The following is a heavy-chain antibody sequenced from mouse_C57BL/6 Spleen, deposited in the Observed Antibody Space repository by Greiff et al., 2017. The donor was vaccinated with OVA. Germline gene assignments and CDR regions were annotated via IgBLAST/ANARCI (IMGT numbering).Heavy chain of an antibody. J-gene: IGHJ1*03. CDR1: GFNIKDDY. D-gene: IGHD2-1*01. V-gene: IGHV14-4*01. Sequence: EVQLQQSGAELVRPGASVKLSCTASGFNIKDDYMHWVKQRPEPGLAWIGWIDPENGDPEYASKFQGKATITADTSSNTAYLQLSSLTSEDTAVYYCTKGNTYCDVWGTGTTVTVAS. CDR2: IDPENGDP. CDR3: TKGNTYCDV.